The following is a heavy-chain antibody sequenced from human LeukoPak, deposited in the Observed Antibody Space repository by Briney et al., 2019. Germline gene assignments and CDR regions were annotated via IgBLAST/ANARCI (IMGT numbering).Heavy chain of an antibody. CDR3: ATWTTWELLGDDAFDI. V-gene: IGHV1-24*01. CDR2: FDPEDGET. Sequence: ASVKVSCKVSGYTLTELSMHWVRQAPGKGLEWMGGFDPEDGETIYAQKFQGRVTMTEDTSTDTAYMELSSLRSEDTAVYYCATWTTWELLGDDAFDIWGQGTMVTVSS. CDR1: GYTLTELS. J-gene: IGHJ3*02. D-gene: IGHD1-26*01.